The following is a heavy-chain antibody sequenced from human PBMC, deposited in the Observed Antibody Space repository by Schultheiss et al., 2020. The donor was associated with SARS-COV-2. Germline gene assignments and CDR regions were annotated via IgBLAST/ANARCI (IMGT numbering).Heavy chain of an antibody. V-gene: IGHV3-30*03. D-gene: IGHD3-10*01. CDR3: ARTAALWFGGSPLDY. CDR1: GFTVSSNY. CDR2: ISHDGSNK. J-gene: IGHJ4*02. Sequence: GESLKISCAASGFTVSSNYMSWVRQAPGKGLEWVAVISHDGSNKYYADSVKGRFTISRDNSKNTLYLQMNSLRAEDTAVYYCARTAALWFGGSPLDYWGQGTLVTVSS.